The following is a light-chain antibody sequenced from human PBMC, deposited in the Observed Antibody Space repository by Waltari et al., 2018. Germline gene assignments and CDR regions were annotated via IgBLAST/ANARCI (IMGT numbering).Light chain of an antibody. V-gene: IGKV3-20*01. CDR2: GAS. Sequence: EIVLTQSPGTLSLSPGERATLACRASQSVSSSYLAWYQQKPCQAPRLLIYGASSRATGFPDRFSGSGSGTDFTLTISRLEPDDFAVYYCQQYGRSPGMYTFGQGTKLEI. CDR1: QSVSSSY. CDR3: QQYGRSPGMYT. J-gene: IGKJ2*01.